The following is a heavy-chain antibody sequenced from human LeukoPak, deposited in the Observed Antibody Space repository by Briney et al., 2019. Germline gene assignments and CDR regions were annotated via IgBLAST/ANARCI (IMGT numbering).Heavy chain of an antibody. CDR1: GFTFSSYG. Sequence: PGGSLRLSCAASGFTFSSYGMHWVRQAPGKGLEWVSFIRYDGSNEYYADSVRGRFTISRDNSKNTLYLQMNSLRAEDTAVYYCANTQYFSRIAVAGTGYWGQGTLVTVSS. J-gene: IGHJ4*02. CDR3: ANTQYFSRIAVAGTGY. V-gene: IGHV3-30*02. D-gene: IGHD6-19*01. CDR2: IRYDGSNE.